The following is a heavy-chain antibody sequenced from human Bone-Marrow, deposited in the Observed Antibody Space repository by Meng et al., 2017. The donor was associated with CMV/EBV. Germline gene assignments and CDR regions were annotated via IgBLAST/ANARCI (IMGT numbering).Heavy chain of an antibody. J-gene: IGHJ4*02. CDR3: ARVRRRWGFFDY. CDR2: VGPAGDT. D-gene: IGHD4-23*01. CDR1: GFTFSKYD. Sequence: GESLKISCAASGFTFSKYDMHWVRQATGKGLEWVSAVGPAGDTYYSGSVKGRFTISRENAKNSLYLQMNSLRAGDTAVYYCARVRRRWGFFDYWGQGTLVTVSS. V-gene: IGHV3-13*01.